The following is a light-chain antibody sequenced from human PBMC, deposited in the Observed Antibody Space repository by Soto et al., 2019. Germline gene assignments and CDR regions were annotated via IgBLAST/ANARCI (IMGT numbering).Light chain of an antibody. Sequence: QSVMTQPPSASGTPGQRVTISCSGGISNIGSNPVYWHQHLPGTAPKLLVYRNNQRPSGVPDRFSDSKSGPSDFLAISGLRYEDEADYYCAAWDDRMRSYVFGTGIKVTVL. J-gene: IGLJ1*01. CDR1: ISNIGSNP. CDR2: RNN. V-gene: IGLV1-47*01. CDR3: AAWDDRMRSYV.